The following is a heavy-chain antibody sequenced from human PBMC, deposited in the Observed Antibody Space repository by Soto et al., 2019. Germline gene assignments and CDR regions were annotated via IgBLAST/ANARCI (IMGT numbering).Heavy chain of an antibody. CDR2: IWYDGSNK. CDR3: ARDTFDYRLPYYYMHV. V-gene: IGHV3-33*01. Sequence: PGGSLRLSCAASGFTFSSYGMHWVRQAPGKGLEWVAVIWYDGSNKYYADSVKGRFTISRDNSKNTLYLQMNSLRAEDTAVYYCARDTFDYRLPYYYMHVRGKGPTVTVS. J-gene: IGHJ6*03. CDR1: GFTFSSYG. D-gene: IGHD4-4*01.